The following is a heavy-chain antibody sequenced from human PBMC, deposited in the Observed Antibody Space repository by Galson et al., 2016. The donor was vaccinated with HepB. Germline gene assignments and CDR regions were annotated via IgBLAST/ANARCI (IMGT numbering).Heavy chain of an antibody. CDR3: ARRQNDSFDI. CDR2: IYPGDSDT. J-gene: IGHJ3*02. CDR1: GYSFIYYW. V-gene: IGHV5-51*01. Sequence: QSGAEVKKPGESLKISCKTSGYSFIYYWIGWVRQMPGKGLEWMGIIYPGDSDTRYSPSFQGQVTISANKSISTAYLQWSSLKASDTAMDYCARRQNDSFDIWGQGAMVTVSS.